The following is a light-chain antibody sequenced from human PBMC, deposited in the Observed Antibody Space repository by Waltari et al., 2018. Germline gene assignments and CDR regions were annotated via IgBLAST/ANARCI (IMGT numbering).Light chain of an antibody. CDR1: TPNIGAGYD. CDR3: QSYDSSLSVV. Sequence: QSVLTQPPSVSGAPGRGVTISCTGRTPNIGAGYDVPWSQQLPGPAPKLLLYRNSNRPSGVPDRFSGSKSGTSASLAITGLQAEDEADYYCQSYDSSLSVVFGGGTKLTVL. CDR2: RNS. V-gene: IGLV1-40*01. J-gene: IGLJ2*01.